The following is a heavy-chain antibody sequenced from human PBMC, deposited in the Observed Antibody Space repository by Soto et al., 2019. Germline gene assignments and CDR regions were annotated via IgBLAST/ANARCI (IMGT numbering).Heavy chain of an antibody. CDR2: ISAYNGNT. CDR1: GYTFTSYG. D-gene: IGHD3-3*01. Sequence: ASVKVSCKASGYTFTSYGISWVRQAPGQGLEWMGWISAYNGNTNYAQKLQGRVTMTTDTSTSTAYMELRSLRSDDTAVYYCARLGLITIFGTTPGWFDPWGQGTLVTVSS. J-gene: IGHJ5*02. CDR3: ARLGLITIFGTTPGWFDP. V-gene: IGHV1-18*01.